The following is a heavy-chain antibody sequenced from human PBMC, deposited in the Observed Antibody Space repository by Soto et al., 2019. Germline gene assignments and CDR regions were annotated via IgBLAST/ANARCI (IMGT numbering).Heavy chain of an antibody. CDR1: GGSISSSNYY. CDR2: IYYSGST. D-gene: IGHD1-26*01. V-gene: IGHV4-39*01. CDR3: ASRSAGTIFDY. Sequence: QLQLQESGPGLVKPSETLSLTCTVSGGSISSSNYYWGWIRQPPGKGLEWIGNIYYSGSTYYNPSPTGRVTISVDTSTNKFSRKLSSVTAADTAVYYCASRSAGTIFDYWGQGTLVTVSS. J-gene: IGHJ4*02.